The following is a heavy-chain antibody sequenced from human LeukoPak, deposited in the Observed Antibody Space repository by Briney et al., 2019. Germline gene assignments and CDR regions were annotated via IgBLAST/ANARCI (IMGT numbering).Heavy chain of an antibody. Sequence: ASVKVSCKASGYTFTGYYMHWVRQAPGQGLEWMGWINPNSGGTNYAQKFQGWVTMTRDTSISTAYMELSRLRSDDTAVYYCARGGDNGGNPFDYWGQGTLVTVSS. CDR2: INPNSGGT. CDR3: ARGGDNGGNPFDY. V-gene: IGHV1-2*04. J-gene: IGHJ4*02. CDR1: GYTFTGYY. D-gene: IGHD4-23*01.